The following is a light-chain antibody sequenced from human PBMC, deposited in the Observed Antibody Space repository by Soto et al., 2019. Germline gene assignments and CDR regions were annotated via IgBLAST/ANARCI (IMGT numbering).Light chain of an antibody. Sequence: EIVMVQSPATLSLSPGERATLSCRAPQVVSSVFACHQQTPGAAPRLLFCGASTGATVLPAIFSGGGSGTEFTLTINSLQAEVCADYYWQQNYSSPRTFGQGTRLEIK. V-gene: IGKV3-15*01. CDR3: QQNYSSPRT. CDR2: GAS. J-gene: IGKJ5*01. CDR1: QVVSSV.